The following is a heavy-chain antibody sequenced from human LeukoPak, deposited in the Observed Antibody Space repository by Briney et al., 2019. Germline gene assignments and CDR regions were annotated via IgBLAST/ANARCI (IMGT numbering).Heavy chain of an antibody. J-gene: IGHJ4*02. CDR2: INHSGST. CDR1: GGSFGGYY. D-gene: IGHD6-13*01. CDR3: AKPHPPAAGLGGYFDY. Sequence: SETLSLTCAVYGGSFGGYYWSWIRQPPGKGLEWIGDINHSGSTNYNPSLKSRVTISVDTSKNQFSLKLSSVTAADTAVYYCAKPHPPAAGLGGYFDYWGQGTLVTVSS. V-gene: IGHV4-34*01.